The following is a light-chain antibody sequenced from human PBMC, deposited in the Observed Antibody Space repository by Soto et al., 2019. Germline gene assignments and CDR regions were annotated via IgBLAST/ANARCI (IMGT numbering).Light chain of an antibody. Sequence: EIVMTQSPTTLSVSPGERATLSCRASQSVSTTLAWYQQKPGQVPSLLIYGASTRASGIPDRFSGSGSGTEFTLTIGSLQSEDFAVYYCQQYSSSPSFGQGTRLEIK. CDR3: QQYSSSPS. CDR2: GAS. V-gene: IGKV3-15*01. CDR1: QSVSTT. J-gene: IGKJ5*01.